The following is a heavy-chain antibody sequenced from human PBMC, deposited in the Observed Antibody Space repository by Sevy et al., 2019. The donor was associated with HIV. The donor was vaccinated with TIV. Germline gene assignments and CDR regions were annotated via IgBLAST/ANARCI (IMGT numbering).Heavy chain of an antibody. CDR1: GFTFSSYS. CDR3: ARDFMITFGGVIQRGYFDY. J-gene: IGHJ4*02. CDR2: ISSSSSTI. D-gene: IGHD3-16*02. V-gene: IGHV3-48*02. Sequence: GGSLRLSCAASGFTFSSYSMNWVRQAPGKGLEWVSYISSSSSTIYYADSVKGRFTISRDNARNSLYLQMNSLRDEDTAVYYCARDFMITFGGVIQRGYFDYWGQGTLVTVSS.